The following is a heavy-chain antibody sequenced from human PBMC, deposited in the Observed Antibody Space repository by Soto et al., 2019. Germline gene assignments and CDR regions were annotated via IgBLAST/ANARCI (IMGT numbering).Heavy chain of an antibody. CDR2: ISGSGGST. V-gene: IGHV3-23*01. CDR1: GFTFSSYA. CDR3: AKDLRGSSEQQLNYYYGMDV. D-gene: IGHD6-13*01. J-gene: IGHJ6*02. Sequence: GGSLRLSCAASGFTFSSYAMSWVRQAPGKGLEWVSAISGSGGSTYYADSVKGRFTISRDNSKNTLYLQMNSLRAEDTAVYYCAKDLRGSSEQQLNYYYGMDVWGQGTTVTVSS.